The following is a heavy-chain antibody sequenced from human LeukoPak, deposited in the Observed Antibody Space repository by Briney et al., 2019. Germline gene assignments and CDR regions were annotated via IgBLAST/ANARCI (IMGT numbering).Heavy chain of an antibody. CDR3: ARTSLGGAWFDP. CDR2: IYYSGST. J-gene: IGHJ5*02. Sequence: PSETLSLTCTVSGGSISSYYWGWIRQPPGKGLEWIGSIYYSGSTYYNPSLKSRVTISVDTSKNQFSLKLSSVTAADTAVYYCARTSLGGAWFDPWGQGTLVTVSS. D-gene: IGHD3-10*01. V-gene: IGHV4-39*01. CDR1: GGSISSYY.